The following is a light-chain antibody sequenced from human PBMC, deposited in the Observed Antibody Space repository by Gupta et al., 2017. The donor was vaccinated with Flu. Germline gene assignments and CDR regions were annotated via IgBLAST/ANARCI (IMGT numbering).Light chain of an antibody. CDR1: QSISSW. Sequence: DIQMTQSPSTLSASVGDRVTITCRASQSISSWLAWYQQKPGKAPKLLIYKASTLESGVPSRFSGSGSGTEFTLTINSLQPDDFATYSCQQDNNYPLTFGGGTKLEIK. CDR2: KAS. V-gene: IGKV1-5*03. CDR3: QQDNNYPLT. J-gene: IGKJ4*01.